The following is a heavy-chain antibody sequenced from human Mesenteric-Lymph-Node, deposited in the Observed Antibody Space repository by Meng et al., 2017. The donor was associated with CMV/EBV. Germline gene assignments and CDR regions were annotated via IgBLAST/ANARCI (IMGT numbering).Heavy chain of an antibody. D-gene: IGHD4-17*01. CDR3: ARDRKYFRTTVTTPDYYYGMDV. Sequence: SETLSLTCTVSGGSISDTSYYWGWIRQPPGKGLEWIGSMYYSGSTYYNPSLKSRVTISVDTSKNQFSLKLSSVTAADTAVYYCARDRKYFRTTVTTPDYYYGMDVWGQGTTVTVSS. CDR1: GGSISDTSYY. J-gene: IGHJ6*02. CDR2: MYYSGST. V-gene: IGHV4-39*07.